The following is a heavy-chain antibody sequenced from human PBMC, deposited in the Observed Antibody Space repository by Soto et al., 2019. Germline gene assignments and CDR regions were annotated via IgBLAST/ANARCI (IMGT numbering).Heavy chain of an antibody. J-gene: IGHJ5*02. Sequence: QVQLVQTGAEEKKPGASVKVSCKASGYTFTSYAMHWVRQAPGQRLEWMGWINAGNGNTKYSQKFQGRVTITRDTSASTAYMELSRLRSEDTAVYYCARDRGYCISTSCDGNWFDPWGQGTLVTVSS. CDR1: GYTFTSYA. D-gene: IGHD2-2*01. CDR2: INAGNGNT. V-gene: IGHV1-3*05. CDR3: ARDRGYCISTSCDGNWFDP.